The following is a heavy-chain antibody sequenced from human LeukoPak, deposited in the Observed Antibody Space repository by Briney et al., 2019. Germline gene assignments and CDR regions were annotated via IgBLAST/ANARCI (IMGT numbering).Heavy chain of an antibody. CDR2: INPNSGGT. V-gene: IGHV1-2*02. CDR3: ARVLSGSFDFDY. CDR1: GYTFTSHG. D-gene: IGHD1-26*01. J-gene: IGHJ4*02. Sequence: ASVKVSCKASGYTFTSHGISWVRQAPGQGLEWMGWINPNSGGTNYAQKFQGRVTMTRDTSISTAYMELSRLRSDDTAVYYCARVLSGSFDFDYWGQGTLVTVSS.